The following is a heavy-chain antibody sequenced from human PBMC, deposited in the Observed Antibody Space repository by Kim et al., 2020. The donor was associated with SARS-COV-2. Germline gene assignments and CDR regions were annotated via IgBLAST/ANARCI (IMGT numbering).Heavy chain of an antibody. CDR1: GGTFSSYA. CDR3: ARVSGGIAAAGTISY. CDR2: IIPIFGTA. V-gene: IGHV1-69*13. D-gene: IGHD6-13*01. Sequence: SVKVSCKASGGTFSSYAISWVRQAPGQGLEWMGGIIPIFGTANYAQKFQGRVTITADESTSTAYMELSSLRSEDTAVYYCARVSGGIAAAGTISYWGQGTLVTVSS. J-gene: IGHJ4*02.